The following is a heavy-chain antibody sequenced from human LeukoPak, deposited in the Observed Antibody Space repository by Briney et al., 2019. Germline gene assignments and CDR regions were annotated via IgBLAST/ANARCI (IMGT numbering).Heavy chain of an antibody. CDR2: IWYDGSNE. D-gene: IGHD3-10*02. CDR3: AREISMFVNAFDL. Sequence: PGGSLRLSCAASGFTFSNSGMHWVRQVPGKGLEWVAVIWYDGSNEYYADAVKGRFIISRDNSKNTVHLQMNSLRVEDTSVYYCAREISMFVNAFDLWGQGTLVAVSS. CDR1: GFTFSNSG. J-gene: IGHJ3*01. V-gene: IGHV3-33*01.